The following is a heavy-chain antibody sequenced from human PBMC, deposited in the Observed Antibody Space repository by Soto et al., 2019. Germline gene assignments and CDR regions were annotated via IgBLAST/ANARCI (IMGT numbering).Heavy chain of an antibody. CDR2: ISSSSSII. Sequence: EVQLVESGGNLVQPGGSLRLSCAASGFTFSSYSMNWVRQAPGKGLEWVSYISSSSSIIYYADSVKGRFIISRDNARNSLNLQMNSLRAEDTAVYFCARDPGGCTGGSCYSWYFDYWGEGTLVTVSS. CDR3: ARDPGGCTGGSCYSWYFDY. CDR1: GFTFSSYS. J-gene: IGHJ4*02. V-gene: IGHV3-48*01. D-gene: IGHD2-15*01.